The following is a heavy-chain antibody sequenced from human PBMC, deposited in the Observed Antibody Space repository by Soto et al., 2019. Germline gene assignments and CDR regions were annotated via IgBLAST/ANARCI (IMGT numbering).Heavy chain of an antibody. V-gene: IGHV3-48*01. J-gene: IGHJ4*02. CDR2: ISSSSSTI. CDR1: GFTFSSYS. Sequence: GGSLRLSCAASGFTFSSYSMNWVRQAPGKGLEWVSYISSSSSTIYYADSVKGRFTISRDNAKNSLYLQMNSLRAEDTAVYYCAKDETYSDYWGQGTLVTVS. CDR3: AKDETYSDY. D-gene: IGHD2-21*01.